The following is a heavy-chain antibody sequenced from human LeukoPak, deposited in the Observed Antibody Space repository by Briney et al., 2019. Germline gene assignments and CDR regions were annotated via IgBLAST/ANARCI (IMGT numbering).Heavy chain of an antibody. V-gene: IGHV1-2*02. D-gene: IGHD3-9*01. CDR2: INPNSGGT. Sequence: GASVKVSCKASGYTFTGYYMHWVRQAPGQGLEWMGWINPNSGGTNYAQKFQGRVTMTWDTSISTAYMELSRLRSDDTAVYYCARAPRYFDWLLFLDYWGQGTLVTVSS. CDR1: GYTFTGYY. CDR3: ARAPRYFDWLLFLDY. J-gene: IGHJ4*02.